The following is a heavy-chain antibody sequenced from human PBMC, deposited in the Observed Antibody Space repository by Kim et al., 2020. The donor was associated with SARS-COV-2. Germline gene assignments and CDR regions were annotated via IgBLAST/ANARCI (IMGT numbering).Heavy chain of an antibody. J-gene: IGHJ4*02. CDR3: ARDGQQLAKGFDY. Sequence: YAVSVKRRITINPDTSKNQFSLQLNSVTPEDTAVYYCARDGQQLAKGFDYWGQGTLVTVSS. D-gene: IGHD6-13*01. V-gene: IGHV6-1*01.